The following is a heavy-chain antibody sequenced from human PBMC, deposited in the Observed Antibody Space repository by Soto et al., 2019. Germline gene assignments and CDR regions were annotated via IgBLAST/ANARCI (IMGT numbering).Heavy chain of an antibody. J-gene: IGHJ6*02. Sequence: SGGSLRLSCAASGFTFSSYAMSWVRQAPGKGLEWVSAISGSGGSTYYADSVKGRFTISRDNSKNTLYLQMNSLRAEDTAVYYCAKGIEGYYYDSSGYYPSGYYGMDVWGQGTTVTVSS. D-gene: IGHD3-22*01. CDR3: AKGIEGYYYDSSGYYPSGYYGMDV. CDR1: GFTFSSYA. V-gene: IGHV3-23*01. CDR2: ISGSGGST.